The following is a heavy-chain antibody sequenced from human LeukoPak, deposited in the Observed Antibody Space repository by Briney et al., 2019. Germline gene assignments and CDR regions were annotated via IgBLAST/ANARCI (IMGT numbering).Heavy chain of an antibody. CDR2: INPNSGGT. CDR3: AGETDCSSTSCYVVGFDP. Sequence: ASVKVSCKXSGYTFTGYYMHWVRQAPGQGLEWMGRINPNSGGTNYSQKFQGRVTMTRDTSISTAYMELSRLRSDDTAVYYCAGETDCSSTSCYVVGFDPWGQGTLVTVSS. D-gene: IGHD2-2*01. V-gene: IGHV1-2*06. CDR1: GYTFTGYY. J-gene: IGHJ5*02.